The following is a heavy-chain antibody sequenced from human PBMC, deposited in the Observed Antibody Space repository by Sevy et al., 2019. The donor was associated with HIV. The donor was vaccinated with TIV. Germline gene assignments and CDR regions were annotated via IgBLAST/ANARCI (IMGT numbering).Heavy chain of an antibody. CDR3: ARDGDLIYGPAGGFDY. CDR1: GFTFSSYA. J-gene: IGHJ4*02. CDR2: ISYDGSNK. D-gene: IGHD3-10*01. V-gene: IGHV3-30-3*01. Sequence: GGYLRLSCAASGFTFSSYAMHWVRQAPGKGLEWVAVISYDGSNKYYADSVKGRFTISRDNSKNTLYLQMNSLRAEDTAVYYCARDGDLIYGPAGGFDYWGQGTLVTVSS.